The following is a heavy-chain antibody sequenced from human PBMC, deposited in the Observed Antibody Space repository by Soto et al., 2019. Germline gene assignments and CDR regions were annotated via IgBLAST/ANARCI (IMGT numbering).Heavy chain of an antibody. Sequence: PSXTLSLTCSVSGASIRSGGYYWGWLRQSPGKGLEWIGHIYYTGSTFYSPSLKSRLTISLDTSKNQFSLDLRSVTVADTAMYYCARIEMASIKWGRGTLVTVSS. CDR2: IYYTGST. V-gene: IGHV4-31*03. CDR1: GASIRSGGYY. J-gene: IGHJ4*02. CDR3: ARIEMASIK.